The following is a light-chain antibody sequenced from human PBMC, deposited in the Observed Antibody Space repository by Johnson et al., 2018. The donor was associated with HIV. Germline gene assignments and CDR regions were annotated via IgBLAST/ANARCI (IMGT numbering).Light chain of an antibody. J-gene: IGLJ1*01. CDR1: SYTFGNSY. CDR2: KNN. V-gene: IGLV1-51*02. CDR3: ATWDTSLSTGGV. Sequence: QSVLTQPPSVSAAPGQRVTISCSGASYTFGNSYISWYQLLPGSPPKLLVFKNNERPSGIPDRFSGSNSGTSATLDITGLQTGDEADYYCATWDTSLSTGGVFGTGTKVTVL.